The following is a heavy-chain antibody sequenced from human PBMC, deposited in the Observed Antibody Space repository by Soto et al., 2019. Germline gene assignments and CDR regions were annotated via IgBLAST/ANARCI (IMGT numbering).Heavy chain of an antibody. V-gene: IGHV1-69*01. Sequence: QVQLVQSGAEVKKPGSSVKVSCKASGGSFSSSAISWVRQAPGQGLQWMGGILPVFGTANYAQKFEGRVTITADESTSTVYMELRSLRSEDTAVYYCASPGQVYYDSSGYYYWGQGTLVTASS. CDR1: GGSFSSSA. CDR2: ILPVFGTA. CDR3: ASPGQVYYDSSGYYY. D-gene: IGHD3-22*01. J-gene: IGHJ4*02.